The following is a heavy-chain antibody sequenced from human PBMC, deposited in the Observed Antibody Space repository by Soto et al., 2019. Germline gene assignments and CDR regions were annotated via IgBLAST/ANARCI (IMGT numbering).Heavy chain of an antibody. J-gene: IGHJ4*02. CDR2: ISWNSGSV. D-gene: IGHD3-9*01. V-gene: IGHV3-9*01. CDR1: GFTFDDYA. Sequence: PGGSLRLSCAASGFTFDDYAMYWVRQAPGKGLEWVSGISWNSGSVGYADSVKGRFTISRDNAKNSLYLQMNSLRAEDTALYYCAKGLIFDWLSPFDYWGQGTLVTVSS. CDR3: AKGLIFDWLSPFDY.